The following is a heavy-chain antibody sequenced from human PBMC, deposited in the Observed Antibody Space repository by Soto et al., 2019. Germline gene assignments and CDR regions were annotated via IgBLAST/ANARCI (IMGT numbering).Heavy chain of an antibody. CDR3: ARDPPATRHGMDV. J-gene: IGHJ6*02. CDR2: IYSGGST. Sequence: EVQLVETGGGLIQPGGSLRLSCAASGFTVSSNYMSWVRQAPGKGLEWVSVIYSGGSTYYADSVRGRFTISRDNSKNTLYLQMKSLRAEYTAVYYCARDPPATRHGMDVWGQGTRVTVSS. V-gene: IGHV3-53*02. CDR1: GFTVSSNY.